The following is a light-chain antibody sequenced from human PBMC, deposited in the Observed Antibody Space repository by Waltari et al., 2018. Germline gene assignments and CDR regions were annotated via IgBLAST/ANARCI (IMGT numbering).Light chain of an antibody. CDR1: SSAVGSYNL. Sequence: QSALTQSASVSGSPGQSITISCTGTSSAVGSYNLVSWYQRHPGNAPKLMIYEVTRMPSGVSNLFSGSKSGNTASLTISGLQSEDEADYYCCSYAGASTSLYVFGTGTKVTVL. CDR2: EVT. CDR3: CSYAGASTSLYV. V-gene: IGLV2-23*02. J-gene: IGLJ1*01.